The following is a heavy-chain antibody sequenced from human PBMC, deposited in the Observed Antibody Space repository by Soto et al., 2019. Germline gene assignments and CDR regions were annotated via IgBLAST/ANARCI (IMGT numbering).Heavy chain of an antibody. CDR1: GGSISSYY. CDR3: ARDSDDRGWRYFDY. Sequence: PLETRSLAYTVSGGSISSYYWSWIRQPPGKGLQWIGYIYYSGSTNYNPSLKSRVTISVDTSKNQFSLKLSSVTAVDTAVYYSARDSDDRGWRYFDYWGRGALVTVS. J-gene: IGHJ4*02. D-gene: IGHD6-19*01. CDR2: IYYSGST. V-gene: IGHV4-59*01.